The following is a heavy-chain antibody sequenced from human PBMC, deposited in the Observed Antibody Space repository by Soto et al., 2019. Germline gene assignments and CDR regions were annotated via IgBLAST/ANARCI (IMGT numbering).Heavy chain of an antibody. D-gene: IGHD2-2*01. CDR3: ARTGVPAAYYYYGMDV. CDR1: GYSFTSYW. V-gene: IGHV5-10-1*01. J-gene: IGHJ6*02. Sequence: GESLKISCKGSGYSFTSYWISWVRQMPGKGLEWMGRIDPSDSYTNYSPSFQGHVTISADKSISTAYLQWSSLKASDTAMYYCARTGVPAAYYYYGMDVWGQGTTVPVPS. CDR2: IDPSDSYT.